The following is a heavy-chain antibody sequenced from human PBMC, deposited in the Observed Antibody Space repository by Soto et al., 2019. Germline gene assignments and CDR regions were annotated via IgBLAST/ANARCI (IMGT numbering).Heavy chain of an antibody. J-gene: IGHJ4*02. CDR2: IYYSGST. Sequence: QVQLQESGPGLVKPSETLSLTCTVSGGSVSSGSYYWSWIRQPPGKGLEWIGYIYYSGSTNYNPSLKSRFTISVDTSKNQFSLKLSSVTAADTAVYYCARETESIAARPFDYWGQGTLVTVSS. V-gene: IGHV4-61*01. CDR1: GGSVSSGSYY. D-gene: IGHD6-6*01. CDR3: ARETESIAARPFDY.